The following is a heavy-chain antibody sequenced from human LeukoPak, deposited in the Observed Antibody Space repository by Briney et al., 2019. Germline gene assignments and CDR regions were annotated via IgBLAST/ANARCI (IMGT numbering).Heavy chain of an antibody. CDR2: IYYSGST. Sequence: PSETLSLTCTVSGGSISSSSYYWGWIRQPPGKGLECIGSIYYSGSTYYNPSLKSRVTISVDTSKNQFSLKLSSVTAADTAVYYCARGGSDFWSGQYDYWGQGTLVTVSS. V-gene: IGHV4-39*07. CDR3: ARGGSDFWSGQYDY. J-gene: IGHJ4*02. D-gene: IGHD3-3*01. CDR1: GGSISSSSYY.